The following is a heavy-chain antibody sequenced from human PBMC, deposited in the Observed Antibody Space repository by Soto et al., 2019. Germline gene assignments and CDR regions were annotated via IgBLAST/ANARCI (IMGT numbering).Heavy chain of an antibody. CDR1: GYSFTSYG. Sequence: ASVKVSCKASGYSFTSYGISWIRQAPGQGLEWMGWMNPNSGNTGYAQKFQGRVTMTRNTSISTAYMELSSLRSEDTAVYYCARPGKGGNWFDPWGQGTLVTVSS. V-gene: IGHV1-8*02. J-gene: IGHJ5*02. CDR2: MNPNSGNT. D-gene: IGHD3-16*01. CDR3: ARPGKGGNWFDP.